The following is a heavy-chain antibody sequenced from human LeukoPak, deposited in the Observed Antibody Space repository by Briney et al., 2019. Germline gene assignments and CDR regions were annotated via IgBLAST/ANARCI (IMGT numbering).Heavy chain of an antibody. J-gene: IGHJ6*02. CDR2: INPSGGST. Sequence: ASVKVSCKASGYTFTSYYMHWVRQAPEQGLEWMGIINPSGGSTSYAQKFQGRVTMTRDTSTSTVYMELSSLRSEDTAVYYCARYCSSTSCPGGYYYYGMDVWGQGTTVTVSS. CDR3: ARYCSSTSCPGGYYYYGMDV. D-gene: IGHD2-2*01. CDR1: GYTFTSYY. V-gene: IGHV1-46*01.